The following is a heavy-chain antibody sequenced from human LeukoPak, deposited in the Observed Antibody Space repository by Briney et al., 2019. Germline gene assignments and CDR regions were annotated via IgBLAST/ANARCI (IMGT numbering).Heavy chain of an antibody. CDR3: ARGVNNWNIDVFDI. CDR2: INHSGNT. D-gene: IGHD1/OR15-1a*01. J-gene: IGHJ3*02. CDR1: GGSFSGYY. Sequence: SETLSLTCDVYGGSFSGYYWNWIRQPPGKGLDWIGEINHSGNTNYNPSLKSRVTISVDTSKNQFSLKLSSVTAAETAVYFCARGVNNWNIDVFDIWGQGTMVTVSS. V-gene: IGHV4-34*01.